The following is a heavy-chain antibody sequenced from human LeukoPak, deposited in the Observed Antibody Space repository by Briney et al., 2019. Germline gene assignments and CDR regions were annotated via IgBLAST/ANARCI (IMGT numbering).Heavy chain of an antibody. J-gene: IGHJ4*02. D-gene: IGHD2-15*01. CDR2: IYYSGST. CDR3: ARYCSGGSLYYFDY. CDR1: GGSISSGGYY. Sequence: SETLSLTCTVSGGSISSGGYYWSWIRQHPGKGLEWIGYIYYSGSTYYNPSLKSRVTISVDTSKNQISLKLSPVTAADTAVYYCARYCSGGSLYYFDYWGQGTLVTVSS. V-gene: IGHV4-31*03.